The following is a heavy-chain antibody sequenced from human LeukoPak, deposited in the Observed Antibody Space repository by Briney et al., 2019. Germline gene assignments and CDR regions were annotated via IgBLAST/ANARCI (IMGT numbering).Heavy chain of an antibody. CDR2: ISNNGRTA. V-gene: IGHV3-74*01. Sequence: GGSLSLSCAASGFTFSTYWMNWVRQAPGKGLVWVSRISNNGRTANYASSEKGRFTIFRATARQSLFLQMNMLPAEATVFYFWAIVSVCPRCHFDYWGQGSLVTDSS. D-gene: IGHD5/OR15-5a*01. CDR1: GFTFSTYW. J-gene: IGHJ4*02. CDR3: AIVSVCPRCHFDY.